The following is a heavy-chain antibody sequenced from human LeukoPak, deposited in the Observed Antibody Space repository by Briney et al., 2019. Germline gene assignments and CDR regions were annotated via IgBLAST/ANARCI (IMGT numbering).Heavy chain of an antibody. J-gene: IGHJ4*02. D-gene: IGHD1-26*01. V-gene: IGHV3-21*01. CDR3: SRDLSLGAPQGFDY. CDR2: ISSGSDYI. CDR1: GFTLRRYS. Sequence: GGSLRLSCTASGFTLRRYSFNWVRQAPGKGLEWVSTISSGSDYIYYADSVWGRFTISRDNAEGSLYPQMNSLRAEDTAVYYCSRDLSLGAPQGFDYWGRGTLVTVSS.